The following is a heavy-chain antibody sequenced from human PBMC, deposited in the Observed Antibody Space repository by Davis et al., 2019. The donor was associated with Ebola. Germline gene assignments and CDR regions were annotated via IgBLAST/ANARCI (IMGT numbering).Heavy chain of an antibody. CDR3: AKGDNSGWYGFDY. J-gene: IGHJ4*02. Sequence: GESLKISCSASGFTFSTFGMFWVRQAPGKGLEWVAFIWYYGNDKYYADSVKGRFTISRDNSQNTLYLQMNGLRAEDTAVYYCAKGDNSGWYGFDYWGQGTLVTVSS. V-gene: IGHV3-30*02. D-gene: IGHD6-19*01. CDR1: GFTFSTFG. CDR2: IWYYGNDK.